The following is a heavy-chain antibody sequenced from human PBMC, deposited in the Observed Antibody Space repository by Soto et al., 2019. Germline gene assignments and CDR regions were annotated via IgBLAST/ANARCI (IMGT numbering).Heavy chain of an antibody. CDR3: ARDTIAAKIYYYGMDV. V-gene: IGHV6-1*01. Sequence: SQTLSLTCAISGDSVSGNSAAWDCIRQSASRCLEWLGRTYYRSKWYNDYAVSVKSRITINPDTSKNQFSLQLNSVTPEDTAVYYCARDTIAAKIYYYGMDVWGQGTTVTVSS. D-gene: IGHD6-13*01. CDR1: GDSVSGNSAA. J-gene: IGHJ6*02. CDR2: TYYRSKWYN.